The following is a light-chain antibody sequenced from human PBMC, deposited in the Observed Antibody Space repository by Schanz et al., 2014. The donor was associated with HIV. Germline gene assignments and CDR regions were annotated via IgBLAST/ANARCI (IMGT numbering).Light chain of an antibody. Sequence: DIQMTQSPSSLSASVGDRVTITCRASQAITNYLAWYQQKPGQAPKLLIYAASTLQSGVPSRFSGSRSGTDFTLTISSLQPEDFATYYCQQSSSIPYTFGRGTKLEIK. J-gene: IGKJ2*01. CDR3: QQSSSIPYT. CDR1: QAITNY. CDR2: AAS. V-gene: IGKV1-27*01.